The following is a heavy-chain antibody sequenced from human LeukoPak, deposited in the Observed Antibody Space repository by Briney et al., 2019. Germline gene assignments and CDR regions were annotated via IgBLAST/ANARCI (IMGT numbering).Heavy chain of an antibody. J-gene: IGHJ4*02. Sequence: GGSLRLSWAASGFTFSSYSMNWVRQAPGKGLEWVSSISSSSSYIYYADSVKGRFTISRDNAKNSLYLQMNSLRAEDTAVYYCARVEHYSNPFDYWGQGTLVTVSS. CDR2: ISSSSSYI. D-gene: IGHD4-11*01. V-gene: IGHV3-21*01. CDR1: GFTFSSYS. CDR3: ARVEHYSNPFDY.